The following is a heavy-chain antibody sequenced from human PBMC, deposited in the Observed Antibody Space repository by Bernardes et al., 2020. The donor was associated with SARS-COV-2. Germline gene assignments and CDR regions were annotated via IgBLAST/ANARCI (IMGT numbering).Heavy chain of an antibody. D-gene: IGHD1-7*01. V-gene: IGHV3-74*01. J-gene: IGHJ4*02. CDR1: GFTFNNYW. CDR3: ATAGNYRFDD. CDR2: IHGDGSST. Sequence: GGSLRLSCAASGFTFNNYWMHWVRQAPGKGLVWVSRIHGDGSSTSYADSVKGRFTISRDNAKNTLFLQMNSLRAEDTAVYYCATAGNYRFDDWGQGTLVTVSS.